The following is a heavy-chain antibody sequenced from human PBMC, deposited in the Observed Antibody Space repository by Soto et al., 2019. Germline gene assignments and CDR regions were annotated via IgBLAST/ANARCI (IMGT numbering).Heavy chain of an antibody. CDR2: IIPIFGTA. J-gene: IGHJ5*02. CDR3: AGSNYGDYVWWRGANWFDP. Sequence: SVKVSFKASGGTFSSYAISWVRQAPGQGLEWMGGIIPIFGTANYAQKFQGRVTITADESTSTAYMELSSLRSEDTAVYYCAGSNYGDYVWWRGANWFDPWGQGTLVTVSS. V-gene: IGHV1-69*13. D-gene: IGHD4-17*01. CDR1: GGTFSSYA.